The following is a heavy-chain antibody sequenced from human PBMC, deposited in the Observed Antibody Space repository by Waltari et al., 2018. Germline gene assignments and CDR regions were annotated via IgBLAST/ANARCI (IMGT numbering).Heavy chain of an antibody. CDR3: ARVPYYDFWSGYSSYYFDY. D-gene: IGHD3-3*01. Sequence: QVQLQESGPGLVKPSETLSLTCTVSGGSLSSYYWSWIRQPPGKGLEWIGYIYYSGSTNYNPSLKSRVTISVDTSKNQFSLKLSSVTAADTAVYYCARVPYYDFWSGYSSYYFDYWGQGTLVTVSS. J-gene: IGHJ4*02. CDR1: GGSLSSYY. CDR2: IYYSGST. V-gene: IGHV4-59*01.